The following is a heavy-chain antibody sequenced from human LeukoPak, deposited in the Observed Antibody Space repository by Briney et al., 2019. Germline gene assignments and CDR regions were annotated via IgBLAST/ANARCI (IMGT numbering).Heavy chain of an antibody. CDR2: IYSDQRT. V-gene: IGHV3-53*01. D-gene: IGHD2-15*01. CDR3: ARDSAFSSYSH. CDR1: GFIVSSSY. Sequence: GGSLRLSCTASGFIVSSSYMSWVRQAPGKGPEWVSIIYSDQRTFYAESVKGRFTISRDDSQNMVLLQVDSLRAEDAARYYCARDSAFSSYSHWGQGALVTVSS. J-gene: IGHJ1*01.